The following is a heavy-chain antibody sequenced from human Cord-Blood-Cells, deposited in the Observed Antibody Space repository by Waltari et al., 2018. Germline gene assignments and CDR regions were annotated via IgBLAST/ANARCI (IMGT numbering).Heavy chain of an antibody. V-gene: IGHV1-2*04. CDR1: GYTFTGYY. CDR2: INPNSGGT. D-gene: IGHD6-19*01. J-gene: IGHJ4*02. CDR3: ARDPSIAVAGTGYFDY. Sequence: QVQLVQSGAEVKKPGASVKVSCKAYGYTFTGYYIHWVRQAPGQGLEWMGWINPNSGGTNYAQKFQGWVTMTRDTSISTAYMELSRLRSDDTAVYYCARDPSIAVAGTGYFDYWGQGTLVTVSS.